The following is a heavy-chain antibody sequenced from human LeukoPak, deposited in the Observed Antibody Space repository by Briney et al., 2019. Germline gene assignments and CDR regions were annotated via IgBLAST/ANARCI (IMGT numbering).Heavy chain of an antibody. CDR1: GFVFDDYG. D-gene: IGHD1-26*01. V-gene: IGHV3-20*04. CDR3: ARDLSASYRDY. CDR2: INWSGDST. Sequence: PGGSLRLSCAASGFVFDDYGMSWVRQAPGKGLEWVSGINWSGDSTLYADSVKGRFTISRDSAKNSLYLQMNSLRADDTAFYYCARDLSASYRDYWGQGTLVIVSS. J-gene: IGHJ4*02.